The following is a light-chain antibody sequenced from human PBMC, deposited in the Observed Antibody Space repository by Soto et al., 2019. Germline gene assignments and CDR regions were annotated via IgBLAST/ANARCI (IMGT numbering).Light chain of an antibody. CDR2: GAS. CDR3: QQRSNKLT. J-gene: IGKJ4*01. V-gene: IGKV3D-20*02. Sequence: IVLTQSPGTPSLSPGERATLSCRASQSVSSSYLAWYQQKPGQAPRLLIYGASNRATGIPARFSGSGSGTDFTLTISSLAPEDFAVYYCQQRSNKLTFGGGTKVDIK. CDR1: QSVSSSY.